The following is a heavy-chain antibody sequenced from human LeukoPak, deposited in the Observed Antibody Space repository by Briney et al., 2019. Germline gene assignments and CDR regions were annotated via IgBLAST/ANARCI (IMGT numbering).Heavy chain of an antibody. V-gene: IGHV3-30*02. Sequence: GGSLTLSCAASGFTFNRYGMQWVPRAPGKGLEWVAFIRYDGSNKSYADPVKGRFTIYRHNSKNTLYLKMNSPSAEDTAVYYCAKGKGYQLLYAFDIWGQGTMVTVSS. CDR2: IRYDGSNK. J-gene: IGHJ3*02. CDR3: AKGKGYQLLYAFDI. D-gene: IGHD2-2*01. CDR1: GFTFNRYG.